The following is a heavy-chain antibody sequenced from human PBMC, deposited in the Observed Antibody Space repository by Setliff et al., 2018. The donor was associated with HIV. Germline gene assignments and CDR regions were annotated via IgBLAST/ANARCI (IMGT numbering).Heavy chain of an antibody. Sequence: SLTCTVSGGSISSGSYYWSWIRQPAGKGLEWIGRIYTSGSTNYNPSLKSRVTISVDTSKNQFSLKLSSVTAADTAIFYCARHSGGDQLLREFDYWGQGTLVTVSS. CDR3: ARHSGGDQLLREFDY. V-gene: IGHV4-61*02. D-gene: IGHD2-2*01. J-gene: IGHJ4*02. CDR1: GGSISSGSYY. CDR2: IYTSGST.